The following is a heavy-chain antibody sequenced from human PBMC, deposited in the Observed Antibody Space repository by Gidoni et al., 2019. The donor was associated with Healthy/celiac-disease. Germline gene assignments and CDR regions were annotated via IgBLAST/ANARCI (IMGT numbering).Heavy chain of an antibody. V-gene: IGHV1-46*01. D-gene: IGHD3-22*01. J-gene: IGHJ6*02. CDR1: VYTFTSYY. CDR3: ARAADSSGYYYYALYYGMDV. Sequence: QVQLVQSGAEVQKPGASVKVSCTASVYTFTSYYMLWVRQAPGQGLEWMGIINPSGGSTSYAQKFQGRVTMTRDTATSTVYMELSSLRSEDTAVYYCARAADSSGYYYYALYYGMDVWGQGTTVTVSS. CDR2: INPSGGST.